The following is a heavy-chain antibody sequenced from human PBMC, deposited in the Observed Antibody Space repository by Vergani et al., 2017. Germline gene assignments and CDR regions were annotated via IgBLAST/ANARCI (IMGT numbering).Heavy chain of an antibody. Sequence: QVQLQESGPGLVKPSETLSLTCTVSGGSISSYYWSWIRQPPGKGLEWIGYIYYSGSTNYNPSLKSRVTISVDTSKNQFSLKLSSVTAADTAVYYCTKDRSGKGKGIAAGGSWFDPWGQGTLVTVSS. V-gene: IGHV4-59*01. CDR1: GGSISSYY. CDR2: IYYSGST. D-gene: IGHD6-13*01. J-gene: IGHJ5*02. CDR3: TKDRSGKGKGIAAGGSWFDP.